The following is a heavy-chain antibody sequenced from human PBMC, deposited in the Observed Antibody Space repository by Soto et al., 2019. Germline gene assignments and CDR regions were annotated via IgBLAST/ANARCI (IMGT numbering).Heavy chain of an antibody. J-gene: IGHJ3*02. Sequence: GGSLRLSCAASGFTFSSYAMSWVRQAPGKGLEWVSAISGSGGSTYYAGSVKGRFTISRDNSKNTLYLQMNSLRAEDTAVYYCANLLWFGELLSEDDAFDIWGQGTMVTVSS. CDR2: ISGSGGST. V-gene: IGHV3-23*01. CDR1: GFTFSSYA. CDR3: ANLLWFGELLSEDDAFDI. D-gene: IGHD3-10*01.